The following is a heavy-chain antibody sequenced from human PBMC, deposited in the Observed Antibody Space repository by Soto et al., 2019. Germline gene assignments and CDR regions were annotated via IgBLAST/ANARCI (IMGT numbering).Heavy chain of an antibody. J-gene: IGHJ4*02. V-gene: IGHV3-21*01. CDR3: ADPQDMVGGFIITSY. D-gene: IGHD3-10*01. CDR1: GFTFSSYS. CDR2: ISSSSSYI. Sequence: AGSLRLSCAASGFTFSSYSMNWVRQAPGKGLEWVSSISSSSSYIYYADSVKGRFTISRDNAKNSLYLQMNSLRAEDTALYYCADPQDMVGGFIITSYWGKGTLVTVSS.